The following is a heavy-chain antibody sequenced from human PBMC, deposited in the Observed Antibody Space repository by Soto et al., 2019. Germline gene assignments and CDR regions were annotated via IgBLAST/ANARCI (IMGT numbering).Heavy chain of an antibody. CDR1: GYTFYGYG. CDR2: ISAYNGNT. J-gene: IGHJ5*02. V-gene: IGHV1-18*01. CDR3: ARGIAALRGYFAP. Sequence: GAPVKVCCEACGYTFYGYGINWVRQATGQGLEWMGWISAYNGNTNYAQKFQGRVTMTTDTATNTAYMELRRLRSDDTAVYYCARGIAALRGYFAPWGQGTLVPVSS. D-gene: IGHD6-6*01.